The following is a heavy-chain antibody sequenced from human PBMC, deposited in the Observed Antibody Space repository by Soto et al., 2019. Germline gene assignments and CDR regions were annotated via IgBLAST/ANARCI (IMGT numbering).Heavy chain of an antibody. Sequence: QVQLQESGPGLVKPSQTLSLTCTVSGGSLSSGDYYWSWIRQPPGKGLEYIGYIYYSGSTYYNPSLKSRVSISIDTSNNRFSLRLSSVTAADTAVYYCARDPSYKEAFDIWGQGTMVTVSS. CDR3: ARDPSYKEAFDI. J-gene: IGHJ3*02. V-gene: IGHV4-30-4*01. D-gene: IGHD1-1*01. CDR2: IYYSGST. CDR1: GGSLSSGDYY.